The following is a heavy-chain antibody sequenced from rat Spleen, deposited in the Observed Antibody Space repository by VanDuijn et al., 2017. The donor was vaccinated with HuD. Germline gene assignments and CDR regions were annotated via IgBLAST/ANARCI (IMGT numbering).Heavy chain of an antibody. V-gene: IGHV5-19*01. Sequence: EVKLVESGGGLVQPGRSLKLSCEASGFNFNDYWMGWVRQAPTKGLEWVASISPSGGSTYYPDSVKGRFTISREDGRSTLYMQMNSLRSEDTDTYYCTRDLPLHTEGMGYFDYWGQGVMVTVSS. CDR2: ISPSGGST. J-gene: IGHJ2*01. CDR3: TRDLPLHTEGMGYFDY. CDR1: GFNFNDYW. D-gene: IGHD1-11*01.